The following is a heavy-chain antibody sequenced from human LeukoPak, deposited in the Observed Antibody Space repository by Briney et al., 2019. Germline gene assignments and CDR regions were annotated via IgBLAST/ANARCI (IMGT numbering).Heavy chain of an antibody. CDR2: ISSSSSYI. J-gene: IGHJ4*02. D-gene: IGHD1-26*01. V-gene: IGHV3-21*01. CDR1: GLSESYE. Sequence: GGSLRLSCVASGLSESYEMNWVRQAPGKGLEWVSSISSSSSYIYYADSVKGRFTISRDNAKNSLYLQMNSLRAEDTAVYYCARDKIVGATHFDYWGQGTLVTVSS. CDR3: ARDKIVGATHFDY.